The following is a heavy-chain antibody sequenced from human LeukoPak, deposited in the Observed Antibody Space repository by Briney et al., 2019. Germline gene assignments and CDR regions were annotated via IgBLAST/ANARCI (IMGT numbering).Heavy chain of an antibody. V-gene: IGHV3-74*01. CDR3: ARAPGPGAISTDY. Sequence: GGSLRLSCAASGFTFSRYWMHWVRQAPGKGLVWVSRINSDGSTTTYADSVKGRFSISRDNAKNTLHLQMNSLRAEDSAVYYCARAPGPGAISTDYWGQGTLVTVPS. J-gene: IGHJ4*02. CDR2: INSDGSTT. D-gene: IGHD3-3*02. CDR1: GFTFSRYW.